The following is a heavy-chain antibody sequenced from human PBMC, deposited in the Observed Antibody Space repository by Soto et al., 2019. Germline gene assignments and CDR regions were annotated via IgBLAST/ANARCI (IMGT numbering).Heavy chain of an antibody. CDR2: IYPGDSDT. Sequence: PGESLKISCKGSGYSFTSYWIGWVRQMPGKGLEWMGIIYPGDSDTRYSPSFQGQVTISADKSISTAYLQWSSLKASDTAMYYCARRGYCSGGSRYQEDYGMDVWGQGTTVTVSS. D-gene: IGHD2-15*01. V-gene: IGHV5-51*01. J-gene: IGHJ6*02. CDR3: ARRGYCSGGSRYQEDYGMDV. CDR1: GYSFTSYW.